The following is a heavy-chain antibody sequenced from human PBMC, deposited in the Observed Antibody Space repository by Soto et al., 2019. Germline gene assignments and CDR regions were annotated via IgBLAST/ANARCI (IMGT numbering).Heavy chain of an antibody. Sequence: ASVKVSCKVSGHKVTELSIYWMRQSPGTGLECMGGFDPKDGLPVYAQNFEGRVTMTEDASTDTAYLEVENLRAEDTAVYYCARDFYGGCTYGPGDYWGQGALVTVSS. D-gene: IGHD5-18*01. V-gene: IGHV1-24*01. CDR1: GHKVTELS. CDR2: FDPKDGLP. CDR3: ARDFYGGCTYGPGDY. J-gene: IGHJ4*02.